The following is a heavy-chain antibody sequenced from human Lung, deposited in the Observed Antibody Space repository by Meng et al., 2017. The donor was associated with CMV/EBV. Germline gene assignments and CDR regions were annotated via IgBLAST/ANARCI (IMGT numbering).Heavy chain of an antibody. D-gene: IGHD1-26*01. Sequence: ASGGSFSSYTFSWVRQAPRQGLKWMEEIIPMFGTVNSAQKFQGRVTITADESTTTAYMDLSSLRSDDTALYFCARGSAVGAMGCDYWGQGTLVTVSS. CDR2: IIPMFGTV. CDR3: ARGSAVGAMGCDY. CDR1: GGSFSSYT. V-gene: IGHV1-69*01. J-gene: IGHJ4*02.